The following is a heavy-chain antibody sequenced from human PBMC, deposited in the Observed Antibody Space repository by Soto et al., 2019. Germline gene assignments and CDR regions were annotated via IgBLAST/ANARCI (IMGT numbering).Heavy chain of an antibody. Sequence: EVQLVESGGGLVQPGGSLRLSCAASGFTFSSYWMSWVRQAPGKGLEWVANIKQDGSEKYYVDSVKGRFTISRDNAKNSLYLQMNSLRAEDTAVYYCAMFVLLWFGETYYYGMDVWGQGTTVTVSS. V-gene: IGHV3-7*01. CDR2: IKQDGSEK. D-gene: IGHD3-10*01. CDR1: GFTFSSYW. J-gene: IGHJ6*02. CDR3: AMFVLLWFGETYYYGMDV.